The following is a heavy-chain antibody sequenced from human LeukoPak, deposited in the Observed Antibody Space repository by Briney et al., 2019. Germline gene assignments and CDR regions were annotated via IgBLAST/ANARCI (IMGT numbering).Heavy chain of an antibody. CDR3: ACSLGYLVAYGMDV. CDR1: GGSFSGYY. Sequence: PSETLSLTCAVYGGSFSGYYWSWIRQPPGKGLEWIGEINHSGSTNYNPSLKSRVTISVDTSKNQFSLKLSSVTAADTAVYYCACSLGYLVAYGMDVWGQGTTVTVSS. D-gene: IGHD2-15*01. J-gene: IGHJ6*02. V-gene: IGHV4-34*01. CDR2: INHSGST.